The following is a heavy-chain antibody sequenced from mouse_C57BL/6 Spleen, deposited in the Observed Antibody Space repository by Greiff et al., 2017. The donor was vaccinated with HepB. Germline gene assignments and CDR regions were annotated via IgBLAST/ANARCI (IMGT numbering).Heavy chain of an antibody. CDR3: ARGDDYDGFAY. Sequence: QVQLQQPGAELVRPGSSVKLSCKASGYTFTSYWMHWVKQRPIQGLEWIGNIDPSDSETHYNQKFKDKATLTVDKSSSTAYMQLSSLTSEDSAVYYWARGDDYDGFAYWGQGTLVTVSA. J-gene: IGHJ3*01. D-gene: IGHD2-4*01. CDR2: IDPSDSET. CDR1: GYTFTSYW. V-gene: IGHV1-52*01.